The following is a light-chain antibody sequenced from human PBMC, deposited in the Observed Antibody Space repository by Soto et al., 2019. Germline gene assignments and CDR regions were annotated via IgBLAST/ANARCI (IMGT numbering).Light chain of an antibody. CDR1: SSNIGGTNY. V-gene: IGLV1-47*02. Sequence: QSALTQPPSASGTPGQKVFISCSGSSSNIGGTNYAYWYQQLPGAAPKLLMHSNNLRPSGVPERISGSKFGTAASLAISGLRSEDEDVYYCASWDDRLGAVLFGGGTKVTVL. CDR3: ASWDDRLGAVL. CDR2: SNN. J-gene: IGLJ2*01.